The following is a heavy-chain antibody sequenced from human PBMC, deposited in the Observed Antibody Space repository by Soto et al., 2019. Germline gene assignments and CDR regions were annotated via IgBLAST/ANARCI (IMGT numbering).Heavy chain of an antibody. D-gene: IGHD5-12*01. CDR2: IMGTGGKT. CDR1: GFSFSSYP. Sequence: EVQLLESGGGLVQPGGSLTLSCAASGFSFSSYPMNWVRQAPGKGLESVAVIMGTGGKTYYADSVQGRFTISRDDSKSTVFLQMNSLRADDTATYYCAKGGYNWYFDYRGQGTLVTVTS. J-gene: IGHJ4*02. CDR3: AKGGYNWYFDY. V-gene: IGHV3-23*01.